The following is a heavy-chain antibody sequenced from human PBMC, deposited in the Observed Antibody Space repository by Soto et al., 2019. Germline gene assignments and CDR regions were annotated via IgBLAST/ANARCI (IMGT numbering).Heavy chain of an antibody. CDR1: GGSISNYY. D-gene: IGHD2-2*01. V-gene: IGHV4-59*01. CDR3: ARGSTYTSPDY. Sequence: QVQLQESGPGLVKPSETLSLTCTVSGGSISNYYGSWIRKPPGKGLEWIGYIYYSGSTNYNHSLKRRVTISLDTSKNQFSLKLSSVTAADTAVYYCARGSTYTSPDYWGQGTLVTVSS. CDR2: IYYSGST. J-gene: IGHJ4*02.